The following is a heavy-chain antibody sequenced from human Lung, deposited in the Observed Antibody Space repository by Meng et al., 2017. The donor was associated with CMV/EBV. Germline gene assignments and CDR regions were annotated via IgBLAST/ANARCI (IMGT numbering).Heavy chain of an antibody. CDR1: DGSISSYY. CDR3: ARFTIFGVVMDGMDV. J-gene: IGHJ6*02. D-gene: IGHD3-3*01. CDR2: IYYSGST. Sequence: LXCTVSDGSISSYYWSWIRQPPGKGLEWIGYIYYSGSTNYNPSLKSRVTISVDTSKNQFSLKLSSVTAADTAVYYCARFTIFGVVMDGMDVWGQGNXVTVSS. V-gene: IGHV4-59*01.